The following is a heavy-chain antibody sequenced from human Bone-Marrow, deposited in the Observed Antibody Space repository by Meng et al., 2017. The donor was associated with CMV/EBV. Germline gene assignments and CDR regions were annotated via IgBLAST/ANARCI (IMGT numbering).Heavy chain of an antibody. CDR1: GITFSYYG. CDR3: AKGQRIVDYFDS. D-gene: IGHD6-25*01. CDR2: IRYDGNNE. J-gene: IGHJ4*02. Sequence: GESLKISCAASGITFSYYGMHWVRQAPGKGLEWVAFIRYDGNNENCADSVKDRFAISRDNSENTVYLQMNSLRVEDTAVYYCAKGQRIVDYFDSWGQGVLVTVSS. V-gene: IGHV3-30*02.